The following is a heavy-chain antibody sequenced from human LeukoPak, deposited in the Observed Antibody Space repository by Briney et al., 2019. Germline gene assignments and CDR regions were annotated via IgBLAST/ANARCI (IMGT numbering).Heavy chain of an antibody. D-gene: IGHD3-3*01. Sequence: GGSLRLSCVVSGFSVSNNYIIWVRQAPGNGLERVSVIYGDGRTSHSASVRGRFTISRDNSKNIVSLQMNNLRAEGTAVYYCARGRGLGVVSPYFDYWGQGTLVTVSS. CDR2: IYGDGRT. CDR1: GFSVSNNY. CDR3: ARGRGLGVVSPYFDY. J-gene: IGHJ4*02. V-gene: IGHV3-53*01.